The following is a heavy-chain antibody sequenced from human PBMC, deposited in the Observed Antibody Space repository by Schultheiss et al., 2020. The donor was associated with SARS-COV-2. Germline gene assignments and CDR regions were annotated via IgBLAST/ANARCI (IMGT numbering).Heavy chain of an antibody. V-gene: IGHV4-39*01. D-gene: IGHD6-25*01. CDR3: ARHPSGWFDP. Sequence: SETLSLTCTVSGGSLTSHNHYWGWVRQPPGKGLEWLGSVHYSGSDYYNPSLKSRLTISVDTSKNQFSLKLSSVTAADTAVYYCARHPSGWFDPWGQGTLVTVSS. CDR1: GGSLTSHNHY. CDR2: VHYSGSD. J-gene: IGHJ5*02.